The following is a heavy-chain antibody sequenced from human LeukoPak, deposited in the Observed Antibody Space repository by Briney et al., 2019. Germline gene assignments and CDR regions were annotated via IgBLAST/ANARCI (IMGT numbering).Heavy chain of an antibody. CDR1: GGSFSGYY. Sequence: SETLSLTCAVYGGSFSGYYWSWIRQPPGKGLEWIGEINHSGSTNYNPSLKSRVTISVDTSKNQFSLKLSSVTAADTAAYYCASPSIAARGYFQHWGQGTLVTVSS. CDR2: INHSGST. V-gene: IGHV4-34*01. D-gene: IGHD6-13*01. CDR3: ASPSIAARGYFQH. J-gene: IGHJ1*01.